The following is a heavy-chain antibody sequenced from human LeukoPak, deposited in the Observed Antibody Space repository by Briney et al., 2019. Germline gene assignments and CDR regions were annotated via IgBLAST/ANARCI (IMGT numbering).Heavy chain of an antibody. Sequence: PGGSLRLSCAASGFTFSDYYMSWIRQAPGKGLEWVSYISSSSSYTDYADSVKGRFTVSRDNSENTLYLQMNSLRAEDSAVYYCAKDRAMAGKEFHYWGQGTLVTVSS. CDR3: AKDRAMAGKEFHY. CDR1: GFTFSDYY. D-gene: IGHD6-19*01. CDR2: ISSSSSYT. V-gene: IGHV3-11*05. J-gene: IGHJ4*02.